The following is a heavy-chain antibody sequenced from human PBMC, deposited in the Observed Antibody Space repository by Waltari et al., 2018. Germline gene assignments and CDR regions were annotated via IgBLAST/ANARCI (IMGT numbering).Heavy chain of an antibody. V-gene: IGHV4-34*01. CDR1: GGSFSGYY. CDR2: INHSGST. J-gene: IGHJ6*03. Sequence: QVQLQEWGAGLLKPSETLSLTCAVYGGSFSGYYWSWIRQPPGKGLEWIGEINHSGSTNYNPSLKSRVTISVDTSKNQFSLKLSSVTAADTAVYYCARLPRYYYYMDVWGKGTTVTVSS. CDR3: ARLPRYYYYMDV.